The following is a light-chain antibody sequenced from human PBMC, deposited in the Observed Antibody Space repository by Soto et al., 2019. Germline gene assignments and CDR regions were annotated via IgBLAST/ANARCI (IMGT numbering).Light chain of an antibody. CDR3: QQYSSHRT. J-gene: IGKJ1*01. CDR1: QNVNDY. Sequence: DIQMTQTPSTLSASVGDRVTINCRASQNVNDYLAWYQQKPGNSPKVLIYDASTLESGVPSRFSGSGSGTEFTLTISGLQADDFATYYCQQYSSHRTFGQGTKV. CDR2: DAS. V-gene: IGKV1-5*01.